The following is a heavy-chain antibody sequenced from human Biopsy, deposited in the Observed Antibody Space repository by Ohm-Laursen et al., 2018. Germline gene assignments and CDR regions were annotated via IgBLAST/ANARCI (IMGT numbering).Heavy chain of an antibody. CDR1: GYSFTSYY. CDR3: AKPSGGVSTIGFDP. Sequence: ASVKVSCNASGYSFTSYYMHWVRLAPGQGLEWMGWINPDTGETRYAPKFQGRLALTRDVSVNTGYLELSSLGSDDTAIYFCAKPSGGVSTIGFDPWGQGTQIIVS. V-gene: IGHV1-2*02. D-gene: IGHD5/OR15-5a*01. CDR2: INPDTGET. J-gene: IGHJ5*02.